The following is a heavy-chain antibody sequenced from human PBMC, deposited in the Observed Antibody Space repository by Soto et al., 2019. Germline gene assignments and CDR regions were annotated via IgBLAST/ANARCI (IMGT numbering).Heavy chain of an antibody. V-gene: IGHV1-2*02. CDR2: INAKSGGT. D-gene: IGHD3-22*01. CDR1: GYTFTGYY. CDR3: ERDWGDYYDSSGLDY. J-gene: IGHJ4*02. Sequence: DSVKVSCKASGYTFTGYYMHWVRQAPGAGLEWMGWINAKSGGTKYAQKSQARVTMTRDTSISTAYMELSRLRSDDTAGYYCERDWGDYYDSSGLDYWGQGTLVTVSS.